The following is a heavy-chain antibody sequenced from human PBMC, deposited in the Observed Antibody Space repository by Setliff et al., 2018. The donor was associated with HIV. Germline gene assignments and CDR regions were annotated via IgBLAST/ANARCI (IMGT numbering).Heavy chain of an antibody. CDR2: ITGDSGNT. CDR3: ARKGSGSSFDFEY. CDR1: GYTFISYA. V-gene: IGHV1-3*01. J-gene: IGHJ4*02. Sequence: ASVKVSCKASGYTFISYAIPWVRQAPGQSLEWMGWITGDSGNTKYSEKFQGRVTLTRDTSASTAYMELSSLRSEDTAVYYCARKGSGSSFDFEYWGQGTLVTVSS. D-gene: IGHD3-10*01.